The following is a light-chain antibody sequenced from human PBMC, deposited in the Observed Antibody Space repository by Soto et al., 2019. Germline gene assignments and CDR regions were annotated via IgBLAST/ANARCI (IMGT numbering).Light chain of an antibody. CDR3: QHYGAAAIT. V-gene: IGKV3-20*01. CDR2: GAS. CDR1: QSVSRSY. Sequence: EIVLTHSPGTLSLSPGDIATLSCRASQSVSRSYLGWYQQKPGQPPKLLIYGASSRATDIPDRFSGSGSGTDFTLTISRLEPEDFALYYCQHYGAAAITFGQGTRLEIK. J-gene: IGKJ5*01.